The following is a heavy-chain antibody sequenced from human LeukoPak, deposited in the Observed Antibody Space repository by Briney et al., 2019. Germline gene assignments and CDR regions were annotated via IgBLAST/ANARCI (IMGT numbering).Heavy chain of an antibody. CDR1: GFTVSSNC. CDR2: IYGGGST. V-gene: IGHV3-66*01. D-gene: IGHD4-17*01. Sequence: GGSLRLSCAASGFTVSSNCMSWVRQAPGKGLEWLSVIYGGGSTYYADSVKGRFTISRDNSKNTLYLQMNSPRAEDTAVYYCARDRVGYGEKDAFDIWGQGTMVTVSS. J-gene: IGHJ3*02. CDR3: ARDRVGYGEKDAFDI.